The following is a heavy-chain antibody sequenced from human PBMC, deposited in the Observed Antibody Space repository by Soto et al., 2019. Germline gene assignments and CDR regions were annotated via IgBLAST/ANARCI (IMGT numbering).Heavy chain of an antibody. D-gene: IGHD3-10*01. Sequence: GGSLRLSCSASGFTFSSYAMHWVRQAPGKGLEYVSAISSNGGSTYYADSVKGRFTISRDNSKNTLYLQMSSLRAEDTAVYYCLRRIGSTYGPFDYGGQGTLVTVS. V-gene: IGHV3-64D*06. CDR2: ISSNGGST. CDR3: LRRIGSTYGPFDY. CDR1: GFTFSSYA. J-gene: IGHJ4*02.